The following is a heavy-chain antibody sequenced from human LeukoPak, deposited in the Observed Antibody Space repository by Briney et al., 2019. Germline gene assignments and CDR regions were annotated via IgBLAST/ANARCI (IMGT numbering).Heavy chain of an antibody. D-gene: IGHD2-15*01. J-gene: IGHJ6*02. CDR1: GGSISSYY. Sequence: PSETLSLTCTVSGGSISSYYWSWIRHPPGKGLEWIGYIYYSGSTKYNPSLKSRVTISVDASKNQFSLKLSSVTAADTAVYYCARLGRRIDGYYYGLDVWGQGTTVTVSS. V-gene: IGHV4-59*08. CDR3: ARLGRRIDGYYYGLDV. CDR2: IYYSGST.